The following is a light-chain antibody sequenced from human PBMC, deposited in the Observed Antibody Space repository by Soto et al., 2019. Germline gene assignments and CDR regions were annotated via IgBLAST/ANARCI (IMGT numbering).Light chain of an antibody. CDR2: AAS. J-gene: IGKJ2*01. CDR1: QSITTY. Sequence: DIQMTQSPSSLSASVGDRVTITCRASQSITTYLNWYQQKPGKAPKLLIYAASNLQSGVPSRFSGSGSGTEFTLTISSLQPEDFAVYYCQRYGGSPYTFGQGTKLEI. V-gene: IGKV1-39*01. CDR3: QRYGGSPYT.